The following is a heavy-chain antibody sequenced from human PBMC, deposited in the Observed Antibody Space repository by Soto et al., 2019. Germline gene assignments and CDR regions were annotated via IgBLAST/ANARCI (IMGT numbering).Heavy chain of an antibody. D-gene: IGHD3-10*01. CDR2: IRGSDGST. V-gene: IGHV3-23*01. CDR1: GFPFSSYD. Sequence: PGGSLRLSCAASGFPFSSYDMSWVRQAPGKGLDWVSVIRGSDGSTYYANSVKGLFTISRDNSKNTLFLQMNSLRAEDTAIYYCTKGGHLDYWGPGTLVTVSS. J-gene: IGHJ4*02. CDR3: TKGGHLDY.